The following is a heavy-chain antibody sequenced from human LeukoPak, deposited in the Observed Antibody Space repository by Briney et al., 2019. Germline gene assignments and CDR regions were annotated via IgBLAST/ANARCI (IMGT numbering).Heavy chain of an antibody. CDR2: ISSSSTYI. CDR1: GFTFSSYS. D-gene: IGHD3-22*01. Sequence: GGSLRLSCAASGFTFSSYSMNWVHQAPGKGLEWVSSISSSSTYIYYADSVKGRFTISRDNAKNSLYLQMNSLRAEDTAVYYCARDGDYYDSSGFDYWGQGTLATVSS. J-gene: IGHJ4*02. CDR3: ARDGDYYDSSGFDY. V-gene: IGHV3-21*01.